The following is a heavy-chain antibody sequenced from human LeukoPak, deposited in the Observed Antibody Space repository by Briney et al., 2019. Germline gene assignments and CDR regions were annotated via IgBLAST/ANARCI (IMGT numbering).Heavy chain of an antibody. Sequence: GASVKVSCKASGGTFSSYAISWARQAPGQGLEWMGGIIPIFGTANYAQKFQGRVTITADESTSTAYMELSSLRSEDTAVYYCAGTRGYGDYDGGYWGQGTLVTVSS. CDR3: AGTRGYGDYDGGY. CDR1: GGTFSSYA. CDR2: IIPIFGTA. D-gene: IGHD4-17*01. J-gene: IGHJ4*02. V-gene: IGHV1-69*01.